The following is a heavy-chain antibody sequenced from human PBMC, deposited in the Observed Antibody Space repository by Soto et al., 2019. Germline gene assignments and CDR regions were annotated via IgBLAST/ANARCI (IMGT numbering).Heavy chain of an antibody. V-gene: IGHV1-69*01. D-gene: IGHD3-10*01. Sequence: QVPLVQSGAEVKKPGSSLTVSCKASGGTFSSYAIHWVRQAPGQGLEWMGGIIPMYGPAKYAQRFQGRVTITADESTTTVYMELTSLTSQDTAVYYCARVTSMVRGVIDNWFDPWGHGTLVTVSS. J-gene: IGHJ5*02. CDR1: GGTFSSYA. CDR2: IIPMYGPA. CDR3: ARVTSMVRGVIDNWFDP.